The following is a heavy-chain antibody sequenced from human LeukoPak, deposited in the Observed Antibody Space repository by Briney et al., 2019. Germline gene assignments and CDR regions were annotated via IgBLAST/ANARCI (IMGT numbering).Heavy chain of an antibody. CDR3: ARYNSYMDV. Sequence: SETLSLTCTVSGGSIRSYHWSWVRQPAGKTLEWIGRTYSSGDTKYNPSLQSRVTMSVDTSTSQFSLKLTSVTAADTAIYYCARYNSYMDVWGTGTTVTVSS. V-gene: IGHV4-4*07. CDR2: TYSSGDT. CDR1: GGSIRSYH. J-gene: IGHJ6*03.